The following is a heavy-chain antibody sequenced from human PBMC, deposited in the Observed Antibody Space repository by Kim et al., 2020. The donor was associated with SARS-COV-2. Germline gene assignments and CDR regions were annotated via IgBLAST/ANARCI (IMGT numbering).Heavy chain of an antibody. J-gene: IGHJ4*02. V-gene: IGHV3-15*01. Sequence: GGSLRLSCVASGFTFNNARMSWVRQAPGKGLEWVGHISSRSDSRKSEYSVPVRGRISIYSADSTHTLYLNMLRLKTKATSVCSSTAGEEVLLDYLGQG. CDR2: ISSRSDSRKS. CDR1: GFTFNNAR. D-gene: IGHD1-20*01. CDR3: TAGEEVLLDY.